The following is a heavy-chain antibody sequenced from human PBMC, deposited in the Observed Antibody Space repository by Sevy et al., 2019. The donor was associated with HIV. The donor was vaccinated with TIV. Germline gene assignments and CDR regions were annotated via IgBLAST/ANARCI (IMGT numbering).Heavy chain of an antibody. CDR2: FNPEDGET. J-gene: IGHJ4*02. CDR3: STPFCTSTNCYTTFDS. Sequence: ASVKVSCKVSGFSLTELSMHWVRQAPGKGLEWMGGFNPEDGETIYAKTFKGRLPLSEDKSTEKAYMDLCRLTYDNTATYYFSTPFCTSTNCYTTFDSWGQGTQVTVSS. V-gene: IGHV1-24*01. D-gene: IGHD2-2*02. CDR1: GFSLTELS.